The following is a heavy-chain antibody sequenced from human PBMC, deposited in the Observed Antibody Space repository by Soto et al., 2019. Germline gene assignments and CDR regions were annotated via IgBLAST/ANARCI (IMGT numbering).Heavy chain of an antibody. D-gene: IGHD6-6*01. CDR2: ISSRSYTI. CDR3: ARGGSSSDNGMDV. Sequence: EVKLVDSGGDLVQPGGSLRLSCAASGFTFSTYSMNWVRQAPGKGLEWVSYISSRSYTIYYVDSVKGRFTISRDNAKNSLYLQMNSLRDEDTAVYYCARGGSSSDNGMDVWGQGTTVTVSS. V-gene: IGHV3-48*02. J-gene: IGHJ6*02. CDR1: GFTFSTYS.